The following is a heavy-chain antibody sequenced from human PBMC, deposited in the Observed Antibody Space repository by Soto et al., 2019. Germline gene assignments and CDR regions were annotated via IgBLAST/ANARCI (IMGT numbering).Heavy chain of an antibody. CDR3: TAPEGAYSYYGMDV. CDR1: GGTFSSYA. CDR2: IIPISDTT. V-gene: IGHV1-69*13. J-gene: IGHJ6*02. Sequence: ASVKVSCKASGGTFSSYAISWVRQAPGQGLEWMGGIIPISDTTNYAQKFQGRVTITADESTSTAYMELSSLRSEDTAVYYCTAPEGAYSYYGMDVWGQGTTVTVSS.